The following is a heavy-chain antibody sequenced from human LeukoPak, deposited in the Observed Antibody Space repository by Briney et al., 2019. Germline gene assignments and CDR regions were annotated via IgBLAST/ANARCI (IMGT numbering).Heavy chain of an antibody. CDR2: IYYSGST. CDR1: GGSISSGDYY. Sequence: SETLSLTCTVSGGSISSGDYYWSWIRQPPGKGLEWIGYIYYSGSTYYNPSLKSRVTISVDTSKNQFSLKLSSVTAADTAVYYCARVVYRVPAATPTGLDYWGQGTLVTVSS. J-gene: IGHJ4*02. V-gene: IGHV4-30-4*01. CDR3: ARVVYRVPAATPTGLDY. D-gene: IGHD2-2*01.